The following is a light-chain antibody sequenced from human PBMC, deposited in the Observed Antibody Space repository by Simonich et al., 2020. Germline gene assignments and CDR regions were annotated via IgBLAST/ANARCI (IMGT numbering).Light chain of an antibody. J-gene: IGKJ1*01. CDR1: QSVSSN. CDR2: GAS. Sequence: EIVMTQSPATLSVSPGERATISCRASQSVSSNLAWYQQQPGQAPRLLIYGASTRATGIPDRFSGSGSGTEFTLTISSLQSEDFAVYYCQQYYSTPWTFGQGTKVEIK. V-gene: IGKV3-15*01. CDR3: QQYYSTPWT.